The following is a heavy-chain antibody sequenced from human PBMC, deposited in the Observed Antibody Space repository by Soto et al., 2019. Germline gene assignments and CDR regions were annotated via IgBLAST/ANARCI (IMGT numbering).Heavy chain of an antibody. CDR2: IIPIFGTA. Sequence: QVQLVQSGAEVKKPGSSVKVSCKASGGTFSSYAISWVRQAPGQGLEWMGGIIPIFGTADYAQTFQGRVTITADESTSTAYMELSSLRSEDTDVYYCASHTGSSPEGRYYYGMDVWGQGTTVTVSS. V-gene: IGHV1-69*12. CDR1: GGTFSSYA. J-gene: IGHJ6*02. CDR3: ASHTGSSPEGRYYYGMDV. D-gene: IGHD1-26*01.